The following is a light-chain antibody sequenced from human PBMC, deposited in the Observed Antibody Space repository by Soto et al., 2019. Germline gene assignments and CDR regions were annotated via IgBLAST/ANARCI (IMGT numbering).Light chain of an antibody. CDR2: GAS. Sequence: EIVMTQSPATLSVSPGERATLSCRASQSVSSNLAWYQQKPGXATRXLXYGASTRDTGIPARFSGSGSGTEFTLTISSLQSEDFAVYYCQKRSNWPRTFGQGTKVDIK. CDR1: QSVSSN. V-gene: IGKV3-15*01. CDR3: QKRSNWPRT. J-gene: IGKJ1*01.